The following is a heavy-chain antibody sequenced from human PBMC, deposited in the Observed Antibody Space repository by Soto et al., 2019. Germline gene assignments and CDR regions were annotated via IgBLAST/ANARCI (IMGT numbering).Heavy chain of an antibody. CDR1: GLPFPTLA. J-gene: IGHJ4*02. CDR2: ISGSGGDT. CDR3: AKRYCTTTSCVREIDY. V-gene: IGHV3-23*01. D-gene: IGHD2-2*01. Sequence: EVQLLESGGGLVQPGGPLDLPCAAPGLPFPTLALTWVPQPPGKALRWAATISGSGGDTYYAVSIKGRFTISRDNSKNTLYLQMNSLRAVDTAVYYCAKRYCTTTSCVREIDYWGQGTLVTVSS.